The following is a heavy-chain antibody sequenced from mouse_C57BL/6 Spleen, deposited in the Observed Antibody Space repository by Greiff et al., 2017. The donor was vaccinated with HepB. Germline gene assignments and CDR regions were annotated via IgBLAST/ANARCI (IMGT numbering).Heavy chain of an antibody. CDR3: ARSGGRGNYFDY. J-gene: IGHJ2*01. Sequence: QVQLQQSGAELVKPGASVKISCKASGYAFSSYWMNWVKQRPGKGLEWIGQIYPGDGDTNYNGKFKGKATLTADKSSSTAYMQLSSLTSEDSAVYFCARSGGRGNYFDYWGQGTTLTVSS. CDR2: IYPGDGDT. V-gene: IGHV1-80*01. CDR1: GYAFSSYW. D-gene: IGHD3-2*02.